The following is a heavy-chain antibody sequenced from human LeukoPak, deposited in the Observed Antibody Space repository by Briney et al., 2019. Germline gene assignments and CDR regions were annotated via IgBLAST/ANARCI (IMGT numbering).Heavy chain of an antibody. CDR1: DDSISDYY. CDR3: TRGAGWLIDY. J-gene: IGHJ4*02. CDR2: FHNSGTS. V-gene: IGHV4-59*01. Sequence: SETLSLTCTVSDDSISDYYRGWIRQPPGEGLEWIGYFHNSGTSTYNPSLKSRVTISADTSKNQISLKLNSLTAADTAVDYCTRGAGWLIDYWGQGILVTVSS. D-gene: IGHD3-16*01.